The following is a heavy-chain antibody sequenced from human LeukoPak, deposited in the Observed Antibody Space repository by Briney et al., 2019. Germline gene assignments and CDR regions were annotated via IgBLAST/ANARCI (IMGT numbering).Heavy chain of an antibody. D-gene: IGHD6-19*01. CDR1: GGTFSSYA. V-gene: IGHV1-69*04. Sequence: ASVKVSCKASGGTFSSYAISWVRQAPGQGLEWMGRIIPILGIANYAQKFQGRVTITADKSTSTAYMELSSLRSEDTAVYYCASLRRQWLAYFDYWGQGILVTVSS. CDR2: IIPILGIA. J-gene: IGHJ4*02. CDR3: ASLRRQWLAYFDY.